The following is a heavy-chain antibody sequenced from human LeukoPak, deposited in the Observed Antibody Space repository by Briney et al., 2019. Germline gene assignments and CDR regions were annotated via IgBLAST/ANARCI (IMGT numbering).Heavy chain of an antibody. D-gene: IGHD3-10*01. CDR3: ARGRLGFRAADY. CDR1: GFTFSSYS. V-gene: IGHV3-66*01. J-gene: IGHJ4*02. Sequence: GGSLRLSCAASGFTFSSYSMSWVRQAPGKGLEWVSVIYSGGSTYYADSVKGRFTISRDNSKNTVYLQMNSLRVEDTAMYYCARGRLGFRAADYWGQGTLVTVSS. CDR2: IYSGGST.